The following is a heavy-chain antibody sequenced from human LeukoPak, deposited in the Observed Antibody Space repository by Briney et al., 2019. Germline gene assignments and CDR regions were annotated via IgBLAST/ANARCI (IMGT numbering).Heavy chain of an antibody. D-gene: IGHD6-13*01. CDR2: ISGSGGST. V-gene: IGHV3-23*01. CDR1: GFTFSSYA. J-gene: IGHJ4*02. CDR3: AKDQSDIAAAGGVYY. Sequence: GGYLRLSCAASGFTFSSYAMSWVRQAPGKGLEWVSAISGSGGSTYYADSVKGRFTISRDNSKNTLYLQMNSLRAEDTAVYYCAKDQSDIAAAGGVYYWGQGTLVTVSS.